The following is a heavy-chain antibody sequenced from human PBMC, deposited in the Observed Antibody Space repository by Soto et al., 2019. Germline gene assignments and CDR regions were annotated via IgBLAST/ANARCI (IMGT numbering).Heavy chain of an antibody. D-gene: IGHD3-9*01. Sequence: SETPSPTSAVSCGSLRRGGFSLGWIRQPPGKGLEWIGYIYYSGSTNYNPSLKSRVTISVDTSKNQFSLKLSSVTAADTAVYYCARDILGHYGMDVWGQGTTVTVSS. V-gene: IGHV4-61*08. CDR1: CGSLRRGGFS. J-gene: IGHJ6*02. CDR3: ARDILGHYGMDV. CDR2: IYYSGST.